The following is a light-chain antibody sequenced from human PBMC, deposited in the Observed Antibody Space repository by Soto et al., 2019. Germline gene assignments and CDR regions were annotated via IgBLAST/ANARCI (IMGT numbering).Light chain of an antibody. Sequence: QSVLTQPASVSGSPGQSITISCTGTSNDIGANDYVSWYQHHPGPAPKILIYDAANRPSGVSHRFSGSKSGNTASLTISGLEAEDEADYFCTSYTSTSTLVFGGGTKLTVL. CDR3: TSYTSTSTLV. J-gene: IGLJ2*01. CDR2: DAA. V-gene: IGLV2-14*03. CDR1: SNDIGANDY.